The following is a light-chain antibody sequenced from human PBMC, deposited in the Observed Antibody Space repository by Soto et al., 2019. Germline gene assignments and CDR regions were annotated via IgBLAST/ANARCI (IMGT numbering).Light chain of an antibody. CDR3: QQYGRSPFT. CDR1: QSVSSNN. Sequence: EIVLTQSPGTLSLSPGERATLSCRASQSVSSNNLAWYQQRPGQAPRVVIYGASTRATGITERFSGSGSGTAFTFTISRLEPEEFAVYYCQQYGRSPFTFGPGTKVDIK. CDR2: GAS. J-gene: IGKJ3*01. V-gene: IGKV3-20*01.